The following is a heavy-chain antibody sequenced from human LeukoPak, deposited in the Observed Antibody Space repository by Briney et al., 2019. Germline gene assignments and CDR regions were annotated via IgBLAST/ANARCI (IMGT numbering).Heavy chain of an antibody. CDR3: ARSITGTRVYFDY. V-gene: IGHV4-59*08. D-gene: IGHD1-7*01. CDR2: MYYSGST. Sequence: SETLSLTCTVSGGSISSYYWSWIRQPPGKGLEWIGYMYYSGSTNYNPSLRSRVTMSIDTSKNQFSLKLSSVTAADTAVYYCARSITGTRVYFDYWGQETLVTVSS. CDR1: GGSISSYY. J-gene: IGHJ4*02.